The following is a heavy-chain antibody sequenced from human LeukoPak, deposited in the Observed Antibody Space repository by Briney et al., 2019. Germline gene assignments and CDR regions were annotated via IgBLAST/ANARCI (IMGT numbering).Heavy chain of an antibody. Sequence: QPGRSLRLSCAASGFTFSSYAMHWVRQAPGKGLEWVAVISYDGSNKYYADSVKGRFTISRDNSKNTLYLQMNSLRSEDTAVYYCARDLGGYYGLFDYWGQGTLVTVSS. D-gene: IGHD3-22*01. J-gene: IGHJ4*02. CDR2: ISYDGSNK. CDR1: GFTFSSYA. CDR3: ARDLGGYYGLFDY. V-gene: IGHV3-30-3*01.